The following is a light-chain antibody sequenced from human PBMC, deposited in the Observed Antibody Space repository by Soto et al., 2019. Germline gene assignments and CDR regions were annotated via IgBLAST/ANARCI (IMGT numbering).Light chain of an antibody. V-gene: IGKV1-9*01. CDR1: QGINSY. CDR3: QQLNSYPRT. J-gene: IGKJ1*01. Sequence: DIQLTQSPSVLSASVGDRVTITCRASQGINSYLAWYQQKPGKVPKRLIYAASTLHSGVPSRFSGSGSGTEFTLTISSLQPEEFATYCCQQLNSYPRTFGQGTTVEL. CDR2: AAS.